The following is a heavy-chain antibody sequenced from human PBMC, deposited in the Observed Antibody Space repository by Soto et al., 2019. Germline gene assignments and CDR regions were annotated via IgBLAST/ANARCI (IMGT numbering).Heavy chain of an antibody. CDR1: GGSISSYY. Sequence: SETLSLTCTVSGGSISSYYWSWIRQPPGKGLEWIGYIYYSGSTNYNPSLKSRVTISVDTSKNQFSLKLSSVTAADTAVYYCARGYSKRFPHDYWGQGTLVTVSS. J-gene: IGHJ4*02. CDR2: IYYSGST. CDR3: ARGYSKRFPHDY. D-gene: IGHD1-1*01. V-gene: IGHV4-59*01.